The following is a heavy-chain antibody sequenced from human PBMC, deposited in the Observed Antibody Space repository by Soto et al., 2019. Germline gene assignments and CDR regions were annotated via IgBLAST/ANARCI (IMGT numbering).Heavy chain of an antibody. CDR3: ARDQVLNYYGSGSYYNGMDV. CDR1: GFTFSSYG. CDR2: ISYDGSNK. J-gene: IGHJ6*02. D-gene: IGHD3-10*01. Sequence: GGSLRLSCAASGFTFSSYGMHWVRQAPGKGLEWVAVISYDGSNKYYADSVKGRFTISRDNSKNTLYLQMNSLRAEDTAVYYCARDQVLNYYGSGSYYNGMDVWGQGTTVTVSS. V-gene: IGHV3-30*03.